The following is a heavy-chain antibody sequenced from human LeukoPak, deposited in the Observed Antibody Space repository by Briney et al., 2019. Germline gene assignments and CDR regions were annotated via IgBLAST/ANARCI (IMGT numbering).Heavy chain of an antibody. CDR2: ISSSSSFI. Sequence: PGGSLRLSCAASGFTFSSYEIIWVRQAPGKGLEWVSSISSSSSFIYYADSVKGRFTISRDNAKNSLYLQMNSLRAEDTAVYYCARRGGSGYYDAFDIWGQGTMVTVSS. CDR1: GFTFSSYE. CDR3: ARRGGSGYYDAFDI. V-gene: IGHV3-21*01. J-gene: IGHJ3*02. D-gene: IGHD3-22*01.